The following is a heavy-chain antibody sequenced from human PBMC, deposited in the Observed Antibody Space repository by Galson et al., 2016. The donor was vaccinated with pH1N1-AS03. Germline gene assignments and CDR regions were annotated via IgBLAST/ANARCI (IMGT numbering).Heavy chain of an antibody. CDR1: GFTVSSNY. CDR2: IYSGGIT. D-gene: IGHD2-2*01. CDR3: ARLRVVVVPAALGRSDYFDS. J-gene: IGHJ4*02. V-gene: IGHV3-53*01. Sequence: SLRLSCAASGFTVSSNYMSWVRQAPGKGLEWVSVIYSGGITYYADSVKGRFTISRDSSKNTLYLQMNSLRAEDTAVYYCARLRVVVVPAALGRSDYFDSWGQGTLVTVSS.